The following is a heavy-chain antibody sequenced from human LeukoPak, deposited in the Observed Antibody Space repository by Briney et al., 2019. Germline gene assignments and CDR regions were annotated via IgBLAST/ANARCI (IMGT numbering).Heavy chain of an antibody. CDR2: ISSSSSTI. CDR1: GFTFSRYS. CDR3: AREGWSSSSDY. V-gene: IGHV3-48*01. Sequence: PGGSLRLSCAASGFTFSRYSMNWVRQAPGKGLECISYISSSSSTIYYADSVKGRFTISRDNAKNSLYLQMNSLRAEDTAVYYCAREGWSSSSDYWGQGTLVTVSS. J-gene: IGHJ4*02. D-gene: IGHD6-6*01.